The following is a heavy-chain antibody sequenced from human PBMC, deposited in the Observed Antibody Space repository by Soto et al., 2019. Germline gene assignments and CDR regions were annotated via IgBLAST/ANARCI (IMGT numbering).Heavy chain of an antibody. CDR2: IYYSGTT. J-gene: IGHJ4*02. V-gene: IGHV4-61*01. Sequence: SETLSLTCAVSGDSVINDNYYWSWIRQPPGKGLEWIGYIYYSGTTNYNSYLKSRLSLSVDMSKNQFSLKLASVTAADTAVYFCARSQRGRTAFTFDYWGQGALVTVSS. D-gene: IGHD3-16*01. CDR1: GDSVINDNYY. CDR3: ARSQRGRTAFTFDY.